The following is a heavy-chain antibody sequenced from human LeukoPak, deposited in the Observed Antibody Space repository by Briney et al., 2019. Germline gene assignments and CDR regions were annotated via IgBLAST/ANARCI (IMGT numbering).Heavy chain of an antibody. Sequence: GASVKVSCKASGGTFSSYAISWVRQAPGQGLEWMGGIIPIFGTANYAQKFQGRVTITADKSTSTAYMELSSLRSEDTAVYYCASWQMTTVTTLAFGIWGQGTMVTVSS. CDR1: GGTFSSYA. CDR3: ASWQMTTVTTLAFGI. D-gene: IGHD4-17*01. CDR2: IIPIFGTA. V-gene: IGHV1-69*06. J-gene: IGHJ3*02.